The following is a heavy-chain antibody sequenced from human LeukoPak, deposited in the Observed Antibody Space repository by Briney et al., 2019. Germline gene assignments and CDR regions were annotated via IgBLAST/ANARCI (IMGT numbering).Heavy chain of an antibody. J-gene: IGHJ4*02. D-gene: IGHD6-19*01. Sequence: GGSLRLSCAASGFSFSSYAMSWVRQAPGKGLEWVSSISGSGDNTYDAESVKGRFTISRDNSKNTLFLQMNSLRAEDTAVFYCAKRSGYTTGWFFDFWGQGTLVTVSS. CDR1: GFSFSSYA. V-gene: IGHV3-23*01. CDR3: AKRSGYTTGWFFDF. CDR2: ISGSGDNT.